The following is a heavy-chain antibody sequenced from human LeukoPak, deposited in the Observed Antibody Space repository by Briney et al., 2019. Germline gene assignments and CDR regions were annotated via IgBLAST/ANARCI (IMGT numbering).Heavy chain of an antibody. Sequence: SETLSLTCTVSGGSISSYYWSWIRQPPGKGLEWIGYIYYSGSTNYNPSLKSRVTISVDTSKNQFSLKLSSVIAADTAVYYCARAWCGGDCYSDYYYYYMDVWGKGTTVTVSS. D-gene: IGHD2-21*01. CDR2: IYYSGST. J-gene: IGHJ6*03. CDR3: ARAWCGGDCYSDYYYYYMDV. V-gene: IGHV4-59*01. CDR1: GGSISSYY.